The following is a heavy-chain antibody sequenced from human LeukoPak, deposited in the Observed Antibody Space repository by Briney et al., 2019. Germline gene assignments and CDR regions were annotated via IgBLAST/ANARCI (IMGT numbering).Heavy chain of an antibody. Sequence: KPGGSLRLSCAASGFTFSDYYMSWIRQAPGKGLGWVSYISTTSSYTDYAASVRGRFTISRDNAKNLLYLHMNSLRPEDTAVYYCARDWYCGSSICYTDRNWFDPWGQGTLVTVSS. J-gene: IGHJ5*02. D-gene: IGHD2-2*02. CDR2: ISTTSSYT. V-gene: IGHV3-11*05. CDR3: ARDWYCGSSICYTDRNWFDP. CDR1: GFTFSDYY.